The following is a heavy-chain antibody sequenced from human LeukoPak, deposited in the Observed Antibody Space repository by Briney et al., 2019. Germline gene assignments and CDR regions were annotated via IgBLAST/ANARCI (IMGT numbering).Heavy chain of an antibody. CDR3: ARHTGDAYNFDY. D-gene: IGHD5-24*01. J-gene: IGHJ4*02. V-gene: IGHV4-39*01. Sequence: SETLSLTCSVSGVSISNSYYYWGWIRQPPGKGLEWIGSIYSTGGTYQNPSLKSRLTMSVDTSNSQFSLKLSSVSAADTAVYYCARHTGDAYNFDYWGQGTLVTVSS. CDR2: IYSTGGT. CDR1: GVSISNSYYY.